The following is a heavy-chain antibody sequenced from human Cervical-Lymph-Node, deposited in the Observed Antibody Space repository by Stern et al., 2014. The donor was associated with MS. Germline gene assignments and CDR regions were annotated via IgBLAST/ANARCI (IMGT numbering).Heavy chain of an antibody. V-gene: IGHV3-7*01. CDR1: GFTFSSHW. CDR3: AKRRATERLMDV. Sequence: EVQLVESGGGLVQPGGSLRLSCAVSGFTFSSHWMSWVRQAPGQGPEWGGNINENGSEKYYVASLKGRFTISRDNAKNSLYLQMNSLRVEDTAVYYCAKRRATERLMDVWGQGTTVTVSS. J-gene: IGHJ6*02. D-gene: IGHD1-1*01. CDR2: INENGSEK.